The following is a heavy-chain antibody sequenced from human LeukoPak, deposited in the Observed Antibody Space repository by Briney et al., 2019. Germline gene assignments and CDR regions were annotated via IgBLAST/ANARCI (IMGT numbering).Heavy chain of an antibody. CDR1: GISLSNYG. Sequence: GGSLRLSCAVSGISLSNYGMSWVRQAPGKGLEWVAGISGSGGGTNYADSVKGRFTISRDNPKNTLYLQMNRLRAEDTAVYFCAKRGVVIRVILVGFHKEAYYFDSWSQGALVTLSS. J-gene: IGHJ4*02. V-gene: IGHV3-23*01. D-gene: IGHD3-22*01. CDR2: ISGSGGGT. CDR3: AKRGVVIRVILVGFHKEAYYFDS.